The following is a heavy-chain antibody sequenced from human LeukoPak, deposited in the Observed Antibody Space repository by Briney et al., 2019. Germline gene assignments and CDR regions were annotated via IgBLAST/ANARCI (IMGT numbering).Heavy chain of an antibody. V-gene: IGHV3-7*01. CDR3: ATSHDSAGND. J-gene: IGHJ4*02. CDR1: GFAFSDFW. Sequence: GGSLRLSCAASGFAFSDFWMSWVRQAPGKGLELVANRRHDGNAKNYVPSVRGRFTISRDNAKNSLYLQMNSLTVEDTAVYYCATSHDSAGNDWGQGTLVTVSS. D-gene: IGHD2-15*01. CDR2: RRHDGNAK.